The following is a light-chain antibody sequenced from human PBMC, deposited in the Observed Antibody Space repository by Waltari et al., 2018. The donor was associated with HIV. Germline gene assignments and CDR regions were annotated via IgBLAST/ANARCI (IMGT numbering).Light chain of an antibody. CDR2: EVT. Sequence: QSALTQPPSASGSLGQSVTISCTGSSSDIGDYDFAPWFQPHPQRAPKLLLYEVTRRPATVSVRVSCSRSGNTAFLTVAGLQPDDEATYFCSASGDSLKVLFGGGTNVTVL. CDR1: SSDIGDYDF. J-gene: IGLJ2*01. V-gene: IGLV2-8*01. CDR3: SASGDSLKVL.